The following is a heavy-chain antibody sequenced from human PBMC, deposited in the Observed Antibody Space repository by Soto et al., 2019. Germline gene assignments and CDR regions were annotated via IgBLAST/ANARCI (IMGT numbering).Heavy chain of an antibody. J-gene: IGHJ4*02. D-gene: IGHD6-13*01. V-gene: IGHV4-59*01. CDR3: ARIYSSTYSSSGYTWYYFDY. CDR2: IYYSGST. CDR1: GGSISSYY. Sequence: PSETLSLTCTVSGGSISSYYWSWIRQPPGKGLEWIGYIYYSGSTNYNPSLKSRVTISVDTSKNQFSLKLSSVTAADTAVYYCARIYSSTYSSSGYTWYYFDYWGQGTLVTVSS.